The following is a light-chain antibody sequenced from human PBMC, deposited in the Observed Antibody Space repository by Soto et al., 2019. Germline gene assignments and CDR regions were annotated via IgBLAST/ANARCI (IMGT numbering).Light chain of an antibody. Sequence: QSVLTQPASVSGSPGQSITISCTGTSSDIGGYNFVSWYQQHPGKAPKLMVFEVSNRPSGVSNRFSGSKSGNTASLTISGLQAEDEADYYCSSYTSSSTGVFSGGTKVTVL. V-gene: IGLV2-14*01. CDR1: SSDIGGYNF. CDR3: SSYTSSSTGV. J-gene: IGLJ3*02. CDR2: EVS.